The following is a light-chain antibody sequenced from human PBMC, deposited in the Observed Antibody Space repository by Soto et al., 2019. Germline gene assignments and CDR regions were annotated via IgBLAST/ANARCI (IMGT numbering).Light chain of an antibody. V-gene: IGKV3-11*01. CDR2: DAS. CDR1: QSVGSQ. CDR3: QQRSNWPIA. Sequence: EIVLTQSPATLSLSPGERATLSCRASQSVGSQLAWFQQKPGQSPRLLIYDASNRATGIPARFSGSGSGTDFTVTISSLEPEDSAVYYCQQRSNWPIAFGQGTRLEIE. J-gene: IGKJ5*01.